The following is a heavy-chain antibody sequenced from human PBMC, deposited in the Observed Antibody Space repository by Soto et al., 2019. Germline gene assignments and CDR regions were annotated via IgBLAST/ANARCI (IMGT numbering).Heavy chain of an antibody. V-gene: IGHV5-51*01. CDR2: IYPGDSDT. CDR3: ASGNYDFWSGYYTGRTMDV. CDR1: GYSFTSYW. D-gene: IGHD3-3*01. Sequence: PGESLKISCKGSGYSFTSYWIGWVRQMPGKGLEWMGIIYPGDSDTRYSPSFQGQVTISADKSISTAYLQWSSLKASDTAMYYCASGNYDFWSGYYTGRTMDVWGQGTTVTVSS. J-gene: IGHJ6*02.